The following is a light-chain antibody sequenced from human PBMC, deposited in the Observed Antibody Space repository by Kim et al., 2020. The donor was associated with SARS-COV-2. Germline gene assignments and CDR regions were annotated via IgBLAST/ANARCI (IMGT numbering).Light chain of an antibody. J-gene: IGLJ3*02. CDR2: RNH. V-gene: IGLV1-47*01. CDR1: MSNIGNNF. CDR3: ASWDDGLNGPV. Sequence: GQGVTISCSGMMSNIGNNFVYWYQQLPGAAPKLLVYRNHERPSGVPDRFSGSKSDTSASLAITGLRSADEADYYCASWDDGLNGPVFGGGTQLTVL.